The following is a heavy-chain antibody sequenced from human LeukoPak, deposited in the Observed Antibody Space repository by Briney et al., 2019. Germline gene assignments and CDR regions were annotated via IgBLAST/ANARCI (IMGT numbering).Heavy chain of an antibody. CDR1: GFTFSSYS. V-gene: IGHV3-53*01. J-gene: IGHJ5*02. CDR2: IYKGENT. CDR3: VRAPGAT. D-gene: IGHD3-10*01. Sequence: GGSLRLSCAASGFTFSSYSMNWVRQAPGKGLEWVAVIYKGENTFYADPVKGRFTISRDNSKNTVYLQMNSLRAEDTAMYYCVRAPGATWGQGTLVTVSS.